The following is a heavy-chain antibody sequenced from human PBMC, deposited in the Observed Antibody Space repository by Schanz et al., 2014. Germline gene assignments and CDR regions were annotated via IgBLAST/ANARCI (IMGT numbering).Heavy chain of an antibody. V-gene: IGHV4-34*01. CDR1: GGSSSDCY. D-gene: IGHD1-7*01. CDR2: VNHGGYT. CDR3: ATWSGTRLFHN. J-gene: IGHJ4*02. Sequence: QVQLQQWGAGLLKPSETLSLTCAVYGGSSSDCYWSWIRQPPGKGLEWIGEVNHGGYTNYNPSLKSRVTVSWDMSKKQFSRRLSFVTAADTAAYYCATWSGTRLFHNWGQGTLVTVSS.